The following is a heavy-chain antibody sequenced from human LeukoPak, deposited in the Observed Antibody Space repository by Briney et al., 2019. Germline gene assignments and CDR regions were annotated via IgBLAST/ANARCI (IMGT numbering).Heavy chain of an antibody. CDR1: GFTFSSYW. CDR2: IKQDGSEK. CDR3: ARGYYRITMIVVTHYYYYMDV. J-gene: IGHJ6*03. D-gene: IGHD3-22*01. Sequence: GGSLRLSCAASGFTFSSYWMSWVRQAPGKGLEWVANIKQDGSEKYYVDSVKGRFTISRDNAKNSLYLQMNSLRAEDTAVYYCARGYYRITMIVVTHYYYYMDVWGKGTTVTISS. V-gene: IGHV3-7*01.